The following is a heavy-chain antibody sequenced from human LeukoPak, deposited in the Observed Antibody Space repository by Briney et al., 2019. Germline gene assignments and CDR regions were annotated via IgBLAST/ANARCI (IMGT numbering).Heavy chain of an antibody. D-gene: IGHD2-2*01. CDR2: MNPNSGNT. Sequence: GASVKVSCKVSGYTLTELSMHWVRQATGQGLEWMGWMNPNSGNTGYAQKFQGRVTMTRNTSISTAYMELSSLRSEDTAVYYCARTGSTSCYDYWGQGTLVTVSS. J-gene: IGHJ4*02. V-gene: IGHV1-8*01. CDR3: ARTGSTSCYDY. CDR1: GYTLTELS.